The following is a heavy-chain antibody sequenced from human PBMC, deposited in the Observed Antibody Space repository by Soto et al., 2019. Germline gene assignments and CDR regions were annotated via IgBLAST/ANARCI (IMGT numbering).Heavy chain of an antibody. D-gene: IGHD6-13*01. CDR1: GGSISSGSYH. V-gene: IGHV4-31*03. Sequence: QVQLQESGPGLVKPSQTLSLTCTVSGGSISSGSYHWSWIRQHPGKGLEWIGNIYYSGSSYYNPSLQSRPTISIDTSNDQLSLRLGSVTAADTAVYYCARVEGSSSYFRHDCWGRGTLVTVSS. CDR3: ARVEGSSSYFRHDC. CDR2: IYYSGSS. J-gene: IGHJ4*02.